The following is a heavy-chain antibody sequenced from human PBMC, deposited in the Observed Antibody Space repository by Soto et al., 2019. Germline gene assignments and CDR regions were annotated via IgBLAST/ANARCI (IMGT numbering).Heavy chain of an antibody. CDR1: GFTVSSNY. CDR2: IYSGGNT. J-gene: IGHJ4*02. V-gene: IGHV3-53*01. CDR3: ARATGRY. Sequence: GGSLRLSCTASGFTVSSNYMTWVRQAPGKGLEWVSVIYSGGNTYYADSVKGRFTSSRDKSKNTLYLQMNSLRAEDTAVYYCARATGRYWGQGTLVTVSS. D-gene: IGHD1-1*01.